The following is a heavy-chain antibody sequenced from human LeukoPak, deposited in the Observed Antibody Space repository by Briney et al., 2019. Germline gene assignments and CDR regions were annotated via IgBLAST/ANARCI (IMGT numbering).Heavy chain of an antibody. V-gene: IGHV1-2*02. Sequence: ASVKVSCKASGYTFTGYYMHWVRQAPGQGLEWMGWINPHSGGTNYAQNFRGRVTVARDTSISTAYMELSRLTSDDTAVYYCARRGAVPVEYLQYWGQGTLVTVSS. J-gene: IGHJ1*01. CDR1: GYTFTGYY. CDR3: ARRGAVPVEYLQY. CDR2: INPHSGGT. D-gene: IGHD6-19*01.